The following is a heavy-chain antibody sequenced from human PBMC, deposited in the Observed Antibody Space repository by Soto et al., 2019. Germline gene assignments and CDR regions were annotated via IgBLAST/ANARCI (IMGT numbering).Heavy chain of an antibody. J-gene: IGHJ4*02. D-gene: IGHD2-15*01. CDR2: VSGSGSST. CDR1: RFTFSSYA. V-gene: IGHV3-23*01. Sequence: PGGSLRLSCAASRFTFSSYAMNWVRQAPGQGLEWVSSVSGSGSSTSYADSVKGRFTISRDNSKNTLYLQMNSLRAEDTALYYCVGGNQFDSWGQGTLVTVSS. CDR3: VGGNQFDS.